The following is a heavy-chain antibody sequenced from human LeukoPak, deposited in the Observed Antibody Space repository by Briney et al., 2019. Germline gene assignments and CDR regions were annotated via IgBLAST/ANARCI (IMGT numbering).Heavy chain of an antibody. CDR2: IYYSGST. CDR3: AMSKPFDAFDI. J-gene: IGHJ3*02. V-gene: IGHV4-59*08. CDR1: GGSISSYY. Sequence: SETLSLTCTVSGGSISSYYWSWIRQPPGKGLEWIGYIYYSGSTNYNPSLKSRVTISVDTSKNQFSLKLSSVTAADTAVYYCAMSKPFDAFDIWGQGTMVTVSS.